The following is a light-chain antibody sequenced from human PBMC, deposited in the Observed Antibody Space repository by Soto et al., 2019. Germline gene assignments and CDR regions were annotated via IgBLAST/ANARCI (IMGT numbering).Light chain of an antibody. CDR2: GAS. J-gene: IGKJ1*01. V-gene: IGKV3-15*01. CDR3: QQYNNWPQT. Sequence: ELVMTQSPSTLAVAPGERATLSCRASQSVSSNLAWYQQKPGQAPSLLIYGASTRATGTPARFSGSGSGTEFTLTISSLQSEDFAEYHCQQYNNWPQTFGQGTKVDIK. CDR1: QSVSSN.